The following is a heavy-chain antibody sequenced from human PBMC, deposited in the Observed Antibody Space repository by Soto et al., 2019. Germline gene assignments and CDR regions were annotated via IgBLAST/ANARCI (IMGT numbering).Heavy chain of an antibody. CDR1: GGSISSSNW. CDR3: ARGVLRYFGWASQHNWFSP. CDR2: IYHSGST. D-gene: IGHD3-9*01. J-gene: IGHJ5*02. V-gene: IGHV4-4*02. Sequence: SETLSLTCAVSGGSISSSNWWSWVRQPPGKGLEWIGEIYHSGSTNYNPSLKSRVTISVDTSKNQFSLKLSSVTAADTAVYYCARGVLRYFGWASQHNWFSPWAQGSLVPVSS.